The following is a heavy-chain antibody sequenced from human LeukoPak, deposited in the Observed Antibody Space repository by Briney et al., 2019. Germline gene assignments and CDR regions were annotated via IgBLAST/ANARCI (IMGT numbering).Heavy chain of an antibody. CDR2: ISSSSSTI. J-gene: IGHJ4*02. Sequence: GGSLRLSCAASGFTFSSYSMNWVRQAPGKGLEWVSYISSSSSTIYYADSVKGRFTISRDNAKNSLYLQMNSLRAEDTAVYYCARSALGFCSGGSCTEFDYWGQGTLVTVSS. CDR1: GFTFSSYS. V-gene: IGHV3-48*01. CDR3: ARSALGFCSGGSCTEFDY. D-gene: IGHD2-15*01.